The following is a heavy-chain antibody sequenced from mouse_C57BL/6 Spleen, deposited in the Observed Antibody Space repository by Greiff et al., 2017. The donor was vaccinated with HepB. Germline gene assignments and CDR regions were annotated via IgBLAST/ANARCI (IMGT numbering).Heavy chain of an antibody. CDR3: ARDYSNYLDY. V-gene: IGHV5-17*01. Sequence: EVKVEESGGGLVKPGGSLKLSCAASGFTFSDYGMHWVRQAPEKGLEWVAYISSGSSTIYYADTVKGRFTISRDNAKNTLFLQMTSLRSEDTAMYYCARDYSNYLDYWGQGTTLTVSS. D-gene: IGHD2-5*01. CDR2: ISSGSSTI. J-gene: IGHJ2*01. CDR1: GFTFSDYG.